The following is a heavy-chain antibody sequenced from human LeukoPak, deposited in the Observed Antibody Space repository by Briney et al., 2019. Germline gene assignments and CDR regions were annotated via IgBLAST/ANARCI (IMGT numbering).Heavy chain of an antibody. CDR1: GFTFSSYW. J-gene: IGHJ4*02. D-gene: IGHD4-17*01. CDR2: ISSSSSYK. V-gene: IGHV3-21*01. Sequence: GGSLRLSCAASGFTFSSYWMSWVRQAPGKGLEWVSSISSSSSYKYYADSVKGRFTISRDNAKNSLYLQMNSLRAEDTAVYYCARDMAYGDYGDWGQGTLVTVSS. CDR3: ARDMAYGDYGD.